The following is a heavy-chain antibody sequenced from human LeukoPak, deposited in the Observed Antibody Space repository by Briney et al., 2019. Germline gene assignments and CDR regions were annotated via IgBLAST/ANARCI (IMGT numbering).Heavy chain of an antibody. V-gene: IGHV3-11*01. J-gene: IGHJ4*02. CDR2: ISSSGTTI. CDR1: GFTFSDYY. Sequence: PGGPLRLSCAASGFTFSDYYMSWIRQAPGKGLEWVSYISSSGTTIYYADSVKGRFTISRDNAKNSLYLQMNSLRAEDTAVYYCARESYYYDSSGYYVYYFDYWGQGTLVTVSS. D-gene: IGHD3-22*01. CDR3: ARESYYYDSSGYYVYYFDY.